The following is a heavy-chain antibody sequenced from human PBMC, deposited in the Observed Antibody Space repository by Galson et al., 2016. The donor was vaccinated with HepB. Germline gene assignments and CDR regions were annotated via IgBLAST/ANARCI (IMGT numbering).Heavy chain of an antibody. CDR2: ISTDGSST. D-gene: IGHD1-14*01. CDR3: ASAPPLPTTVGGYDS. J-gene: IGHJ4*02. Sequence: SLRLSCAASGFTLSSYWMHWVRQDPGKGLVWVSRISTDGSSTSYADSVKGRFTISRDNAKNTLYLQMNSLRAEDTAVYYCASAPPLPTTVGGYDSWGQGTVVTVSS. CDR1: GFTLSSYW. V-gene: IGHV3-74*01.